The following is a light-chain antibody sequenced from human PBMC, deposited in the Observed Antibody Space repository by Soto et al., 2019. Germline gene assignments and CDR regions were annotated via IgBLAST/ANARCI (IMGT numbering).Light chain of an antibody. CDR3: QQRSIWPLT. CDR1: QSVGSY. Sequence: EIVLTQSPATVSLSPGERATLSCTASQSVGSYLAWYQQKPGQAPRLLIYDASNRATGIPARFSGSGSGTDFTLTISSLEPEDFAVYHCQQRSIWPLTFGGGTRVE. J-gene: IGKJ4*01. V-gene: IGKV3-11*01. CDR2: DAS.